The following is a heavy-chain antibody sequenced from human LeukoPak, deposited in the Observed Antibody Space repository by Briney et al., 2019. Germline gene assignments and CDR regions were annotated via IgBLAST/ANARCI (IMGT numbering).Heavy chain of an antibody. CDR3: AKRYNPPGIAVVGLPYYYYMDV. CDR1: GFTFSSYA. Sequence: GGSLRLSCAASGFTFSSYAMSWVRQAPRKGLEWVSAISGSGGSTHYADSVKGRFTISRDNSKNTLYLQMNSLRAEDTAVYYCAKRYNPPGIAVVGLPYYYYMDVWGKGTTVTVSS. V-gene: IGHV3-23*01. CDR2: ISGSGGST. D-gene: IGHD6-19*01. J-gene: IGHJ6*03.